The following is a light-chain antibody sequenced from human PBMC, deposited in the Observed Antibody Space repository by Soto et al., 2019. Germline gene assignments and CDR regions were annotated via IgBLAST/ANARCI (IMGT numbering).Light chain of an antibody. Sequence: EIVMTQSPATLSVSQGERATLSCRARQSGSSNLAWYQQKPGQAPRLLIYGASTRATGIPARFSGSGSGTEFTLTISSLQSEDFAVYYCQQYNNWPPLTFGGGTKVDIK. J-gene: IGKJ4*01. CDR3: QQYNNWPPLT. CDR2: GAS. CDR1: QSGSSN. V-gene: IGKV3-15*01.